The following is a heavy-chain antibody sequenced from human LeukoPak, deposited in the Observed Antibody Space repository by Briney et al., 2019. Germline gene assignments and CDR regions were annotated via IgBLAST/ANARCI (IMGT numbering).Heavy chain of an antibody. Sequence: GGSLRLSCAASGFTVSSNYMSWVRQAPGKGLEWVSVIYSGGSTYYADSVKGRFTISRDNSKNTLYLQMNSLRAEDTAVYYCARDASFSPPTDYWGQGTLVTVSS. CDR3: ARDASFSPPTDY. CDR2: IYSGGST. CDR1: GFTVSSNY. V-gene: IGHV3-53*01. D-gene: IGHD2-2*01. J-gene: IGHJ4*02.